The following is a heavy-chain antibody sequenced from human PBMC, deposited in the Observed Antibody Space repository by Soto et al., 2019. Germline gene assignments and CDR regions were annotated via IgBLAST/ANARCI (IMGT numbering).Heavy chain of an antibody. CDR1: GGTFSSYA. V-gene: IGHV1-69*13. D-gene: IGHD2-15*01. Sequence: SVKVSCKASGGTFSSYAISWVRQAPGQGLEWMGGIILIFGTANYAQKFQGRVTITADESTSTAYMELSSLRSEDTAVYYCASGDLYCSGGSCYLGGYYFDYWGQGTLVTVSS. CDR3: ASGDLYCSGGSCYLGGYYFDY. J-gene: IGHJ4*02. CDR2: IILIFGTA.